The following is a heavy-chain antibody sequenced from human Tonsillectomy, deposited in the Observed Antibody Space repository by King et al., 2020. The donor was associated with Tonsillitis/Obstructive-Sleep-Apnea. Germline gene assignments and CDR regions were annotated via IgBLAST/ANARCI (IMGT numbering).Heavy chain of an antibody. V-gene: IGHV4-59*01. CDR2: IYYSGST. Sequence: VQLQESGPGLVKPSETLSLTCTVSGGSISSYYWSWIRQPPGKGLEWIGYIYYSGSTNYNPSLKSRVTISVDTSKNQFSLKLSSVTAADTAVYYCARGYYYDSSGLWGQGTLVTVSS. CDR3: ARGYYYDSSGL. J-gene: IGHJ4*02. CDR1: GGSISSYY. D-gene: IGHD3-22*01.